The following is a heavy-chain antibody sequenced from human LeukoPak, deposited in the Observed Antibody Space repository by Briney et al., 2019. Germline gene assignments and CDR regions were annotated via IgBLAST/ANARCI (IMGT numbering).Heavy chain of an antibody. J-gene: IGHJ4*02. Sequence: GGSLRLSCAASGFTVSSNYMSWVRQAPGKGLEWVSVIYSGGSTYYADSVKGRFTISRDNSKNTLYLQMNSLRAEDTAVYYCAKDGYYYGSGRTIWGQGTLVTVSS. CDR3: AKDGYYYGSGRTI. D-gene: IGHD3-10*01. V-gene: IGHV3-53*01. CDR2: IYSGGST. CDR1: GFTVSSNY.